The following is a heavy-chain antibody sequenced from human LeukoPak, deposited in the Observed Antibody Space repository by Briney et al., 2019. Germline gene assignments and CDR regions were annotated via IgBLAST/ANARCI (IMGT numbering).Heavy chain of an antibody. V-gene: IGHV5-51*01. J-gene: IGHJ6*02. CDR1: GYSFMDYW. CDR2: IFPHDSNT. CDR3: ARCGIKGCSSTNCYTSYFYYGMDV. Sequence: GESLKISCKGSGYSFMDYWIGWVRQIPGKGPEWMGFIFPHDSNTKYSPSFQGQVTISVDKSISTAYVQWSSLKASDTAMYYCARCGIKGCSSTNCYTSYFYYGMDVWGQGTTVTVSS. D-gene: IGHD2-2*02.